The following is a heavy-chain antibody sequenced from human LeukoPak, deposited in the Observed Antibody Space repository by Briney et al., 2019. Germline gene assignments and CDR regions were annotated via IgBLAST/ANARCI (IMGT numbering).Heavy chain of an antibody. V-gene: IGHV3-23*01. CDR3: AKDQDIVVVPAAIWFDP. Sequence: GGSLRLSCAASGFTFSSYAMNWVRQAPGRGLEWVSGFSGSGGTTYYADSVKGRFTISRDNSKNTLYLQMNSLRAEDTAVYYCAKDQDIVVVPAAIWFDPWGQGTLVIVSS. J-gene: IGHJ5*02. CDR1: GFTFSSYA. CDR2: FSGSGGTT. D-gene: IGHD2-2*01.